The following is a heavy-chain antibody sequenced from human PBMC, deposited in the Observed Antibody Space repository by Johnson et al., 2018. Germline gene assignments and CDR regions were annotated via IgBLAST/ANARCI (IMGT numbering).Heavy chain of an antibody. J-gene: IGHJ1*01. CDR1: GFTFNTYW. D-gene: IGHD3-22*01. V-gene: IGHV3-74*01. CDR2: ISSDGSMT. Sequence: VQLQESGGGLVQPGGSLRLSCAASGFTFNTYWMHWVRQVPGKGLVWVSRISSDGSMTTYADTVRDRFTISRDNAKNTVYLLMNSVRAGDTAVYYCARPSGSSGRFLEGSPSFQHWSQGTLVTVSS. CDR3: ARPSGSSGRFLEGSPSFQH.